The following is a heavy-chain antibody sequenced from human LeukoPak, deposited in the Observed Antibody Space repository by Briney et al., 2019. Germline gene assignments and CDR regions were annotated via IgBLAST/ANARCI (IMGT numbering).Heavy chain of an antibody. CDR1: GFTFDDYA. D-gene: IGHD6-13*01. J-gene: IGHJ4*02. CDR2: IWYDGSNK. Sequence: PGGSLRLSCAASGFTFDDYAMHWVRQAPGKGLEWVAVIWYDGSNKYYADSVKGRFTISRDNSKNTLYLQMNSLRAEDTAVYYCARDKEAAAGTFDYWGQGTLVTVSS. V-gene: IGHV3-33*08. CDR3: ARDKEAAAGTFDY.